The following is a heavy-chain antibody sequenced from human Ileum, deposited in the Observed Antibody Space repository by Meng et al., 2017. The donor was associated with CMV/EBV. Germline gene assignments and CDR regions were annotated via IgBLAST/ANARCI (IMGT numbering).Heavy chain of an antibody. J-gene: IGHJ6*02. D-gene: IGHD6-19*01. CDR3: ARDRGAVAGDHYYYYYGMDV. V-gene: IGHV4-39*07. Sequence: SETLSLTCTVSGGSISSSSYYWGWIRQPPGKGLEWIGSIYYSGSTYYNPSLKSRVTISVDTSKNQFSLKLSSVTAADMAVYYCARDRGAVAGDHYYYYYGMDVWGQGTTVTVSS. CDR1: GGSISSSSYY. CDR2: IYYSGST.